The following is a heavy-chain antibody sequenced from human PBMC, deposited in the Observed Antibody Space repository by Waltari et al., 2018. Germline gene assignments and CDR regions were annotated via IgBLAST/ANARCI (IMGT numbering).Heavy chain of an antibody. D-gene: IGHD3-3*01. CDR3: ATTAPLTTIFGVVIIGADWFDP. Sequence: QLQLQESGPGLVKPSETLSLTCTVSGGSISSSSYYWGWLRQPPGKGLEGIGSIYYSGSTYYNPSLKSRVTISVDTSKNQFSLKLSSVTAADTAVYYCATTAPLTTIFGVVIIGADWFDPWGQGTLVTVSS. J-gene: IGHJ5*02. CDR2: IYYSGST. CDR1: GGSISSSSYY. V-gene: IGHV4-39*01.